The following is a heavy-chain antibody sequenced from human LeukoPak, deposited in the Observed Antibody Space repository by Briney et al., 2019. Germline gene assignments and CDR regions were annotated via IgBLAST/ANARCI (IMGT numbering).Heavy chain of an antibody. CDR2: INPNSGGT. CDR1: GYTFTGHY. V-gene: IGHV1-2*02. Sequence: ASVKVSCKASGYTFTGHYMHWVRQAPGQGLEWMGWINPNSGGTNYAQKFQGRVTMTRDTSISSAYMELSRLRSDDTAVYYCARNIGRIVVSVYYYYMDVWGKGTTVTVSS. D-gene: IGHD3-22*01. J-gene: IGHJ6*03. CDR3: ARNIGRIVVSVYYYYMDV.